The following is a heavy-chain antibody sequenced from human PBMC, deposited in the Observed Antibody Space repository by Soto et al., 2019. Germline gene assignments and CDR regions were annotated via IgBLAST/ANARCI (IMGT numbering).Heavy chain of an antibody. CDR1: GFTFSTYA. CDR3: VSDLEGALTWGYSFDH. J-gene: IGHJ4*02. V-gene: IGHV3-33*01. D-gene: IGHD1-26*01. Sequence: QTGGSLRLSCAASGFTFSTYAMHWVRQAPGKGLEWVAIIWYDGTEKFYADSVKGRFTISRDNSQNRLYLQMNSLRAEDTALYYCVSDLEGALTWGYSFDHWGRGTLVTVSS. CDR2: IWYDGTEK.